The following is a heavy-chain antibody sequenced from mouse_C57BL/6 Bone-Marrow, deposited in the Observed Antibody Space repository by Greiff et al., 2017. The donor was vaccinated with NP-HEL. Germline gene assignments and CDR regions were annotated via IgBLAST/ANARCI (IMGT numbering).Heavy chain of an antibody. CDR3: ARGVVTTPWYFDV. CDR2: IYPSDSET. J-gene: IGHJ1*03. Sequence: QVQLQQPGAELVRPGSSVKLSCKASGYTFTSYWMDWVKQRPGQGLEWIGNIYPSDSETHYNQKFKDKATLTVDKSSSTAYMQLSSLTSEDSSVYYCARGVVTTPWYFDVWGTGTTVTVSS. D-gene: IGHD2-3*01. CDR1: GYTFTSYW. V-gene: IGHV1-61*01.